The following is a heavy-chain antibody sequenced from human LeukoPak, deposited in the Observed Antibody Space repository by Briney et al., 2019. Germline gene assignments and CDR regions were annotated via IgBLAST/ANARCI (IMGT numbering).Heavy chain of an antibody. CDR2: IKQDGSVK. D-gene: IGHD1-26*01. CDR3: SAGDVFDI. Sequence: PGGSLRLSCAASGFIFSTYWMTWVRQAPGKGLESVANIKQDGSVKQYVDSVKGRFTISRDNVKNSLYLQMNSLRAEDSAVYYCSAGDVFDIWGQGTMVTVSS. V-gene: IGHV3-7*01. CDR1: GFIFSTYW. J-gene: IGHJ3*02.